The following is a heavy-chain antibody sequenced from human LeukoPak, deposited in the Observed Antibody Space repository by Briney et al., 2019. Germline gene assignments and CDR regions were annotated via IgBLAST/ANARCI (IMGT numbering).Heavy chain of an antibody. D-gene: IGHD3-22*01. CDR1: GFTFSSYE. Sequence: PGGSLRLSCAASGFTFSSYEMNWVRQAPGKGLEWVSYISSSGSTIYYADSVKGRFTISRDNAKNSLYLQMNSLRAEDTAVYYCARGRISMTVDDAFDMWGQGTMVTVSS. CDR2: ISSSGSTI. J-gene: IGHJ3*02. V-gene: IGHV3-48*03. CDR3: ARGRISMTVDDAFDM.